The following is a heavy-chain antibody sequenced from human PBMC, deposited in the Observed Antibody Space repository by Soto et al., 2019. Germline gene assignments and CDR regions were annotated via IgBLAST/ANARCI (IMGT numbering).Heavy chain of an antibody. Sequence: PSETLSLTCTVYGGSFSGYFWSWIRQPPGKGLEWIGEINHSGSTNYNPSLKSRVTISVDTSKKQFSLKLSSVTAADTAMYYCTTGQVLTVTDDHDAIDIWGQGTRVTVSS. CDR2: INHSGST. CDR3: TTGQVLTVTDDHDAIDI. V-gene: IGHV4-34*01. D-gene: IGHD3-10*01. J-gene: IGHJ3*02. CDR1: GGSFSGYF.